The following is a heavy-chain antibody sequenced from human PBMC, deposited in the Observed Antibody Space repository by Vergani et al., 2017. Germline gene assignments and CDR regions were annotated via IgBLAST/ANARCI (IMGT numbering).Heavy chain of an antibody. CDR3: ARRSSSYYFDI. CDR2: VSHSGDT. CDR1: GDSISSGNN. D-gene: IGHD3-22*01. V-gene: IGHV4-38-2*01. Sequence: QVNLQESGPGLLKPSETLTLTCAVSGDSISSGNNWGWIRQPPGKGLEWISSVSHSGDTYFNPSLKGRVSISMDTSKNHFFLTLSSVTAADTAMYYCARRSSSYYFDIWGQGVLITVSS. J-gene: IGHJ5*02.